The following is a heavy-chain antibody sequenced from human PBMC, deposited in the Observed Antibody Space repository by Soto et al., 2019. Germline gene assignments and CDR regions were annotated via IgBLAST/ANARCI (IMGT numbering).Heavy chain of an antibody. V-gene: IGHV3-11*01. Sequence: GGSLRLSCAASGFIFTDYYMSWIRQAPGKGLEWVLYISSISSTIFYADSVKGRFTISRDNAKNSLYLQMHSLRAEDTAVYFCARPTRPIFGLVTGPFDYWGQGTLVTVSS. CDR1: GFIFTDYY. CDR2: ISSISSTI. D-gene: IGHD3-3*01. J-gene: IGHJ4*02. CDR3: ARPTRPIFGLVTGPFDY.